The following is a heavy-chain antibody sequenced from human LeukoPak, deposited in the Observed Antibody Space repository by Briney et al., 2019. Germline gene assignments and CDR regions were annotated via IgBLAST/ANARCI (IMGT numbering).Heavy chain of an antibody. Sequence: GGSLRLSCAASGFTLSIYNMNWVRQAPGKGLEWVSYISTSSTNIYYADSVKGRFTISRDNARNSLYLQMNSLRAEDTAVYYCARVSSWYGDSFDIWGQGTMVTVSS. J-gene: IGHJ3*02. V-gene: IGHV3-48*04. CDR1: GFTLSIYN. CDR3: ARVSSWYGDSFDI. D-gene: IGHD6-13*01. CDR2: ISTSSTNI.